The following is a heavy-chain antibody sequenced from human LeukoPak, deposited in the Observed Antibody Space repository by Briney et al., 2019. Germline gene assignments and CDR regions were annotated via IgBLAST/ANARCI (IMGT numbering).Heavy chain of an antibody. CDR3: ARIDRAVAGTIDY. J-gene: IGHJ4*02. D-gene: IGHD6-19*01. CDR1: GGSISSYF. CDR2: IYYSGST. Sequence: TSETLSLTCTVSGGSISSYFWSWIRQPPGKGLEWIGYIYYSGSTNYNPSLKSRVTMSVDTSKNQSSLKLSSVTAADTAVYYCARIDRAVAGTIDYWGQGTLVTVSS. V-gene: IGHV4-59*08.